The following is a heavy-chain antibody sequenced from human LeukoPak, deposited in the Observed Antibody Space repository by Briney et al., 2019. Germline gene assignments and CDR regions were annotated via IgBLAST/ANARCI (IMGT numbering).Heavy chain of an antibody. CDR1: GGSISNYW. D-gene: IGHD2-2*01. V-gene: IGHV4-59*05. CDR2: IYYSGIT. CDR3: ARLLIYCSSTSCHFDY. J-gene: IGHJ4*02. Sequence: PSETLSLTCTVSGGSISNYWWSWIRQPPGKGLEWIGSIYYSGITYYNPSLKSRVTISVDTSNSQFSLKLSSVTAADTAMYYCARLLIYCSSTSCHFDYWGQGTLVTVSS.